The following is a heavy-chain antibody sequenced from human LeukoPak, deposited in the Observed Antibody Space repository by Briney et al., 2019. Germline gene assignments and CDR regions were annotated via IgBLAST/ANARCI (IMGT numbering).Heavy chain of an antibody. CDR1: GGTFSSYE. V-gene: IGHV1-69*06. CDR3: VSGITDIVVVPATLRNYYFDY. CDR2: IIPMFGTA. D-gene: IGHD2-2*01. Sequence: GASVKVSCKASGGTFSSYEISWVRQAPGQGLEWMGGIIPMFGTAKYAQKFQGRVTITADKSTSTAYMELSSLRSEDTAVYYCVSGITDIVVVPATLRNYYFDYWGQGTLVTVSS. J-gene: IGHJ4*02.